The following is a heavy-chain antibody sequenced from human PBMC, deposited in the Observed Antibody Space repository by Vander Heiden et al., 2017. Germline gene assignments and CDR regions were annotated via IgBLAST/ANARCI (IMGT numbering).Heavy chain of an antibody. Sequence: QVQLVQSGAEVKKPGASVKVSCKASGYTLTGYYMHWGRQSPGQGLEWMGWINPNSGGTNSAPKFQGRVTMTRDTSISTDYMEVSRLRSDDTAVYYCAHGDFNYFDYWGQGTLVTVSS. CDR1: GYTLTGYY. CDR3: AHGDFNYFDY. J-gene: IGHJ4*02. V-gene: IGHV1-2*02. CDR2: INPNSGGT. D-gene: IGHD4-17*01.